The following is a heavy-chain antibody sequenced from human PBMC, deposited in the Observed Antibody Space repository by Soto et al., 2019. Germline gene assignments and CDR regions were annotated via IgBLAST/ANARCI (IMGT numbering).Heavy chain of an antibody. D-gene: IGHD3-22*01. CDR1: EYTFTGYN. CDR3: ARDLYAIYYSDTFAFNV. V-gene: IGHV1-2*02. Sequence: GASVKVSCKASEYTFTGYNLHWVRQAPGQGLEWMGWINPNSGSTTYAPKFQGRVTMTRDTSISTAYMELSGLRSDDTAVYYCARDLYAIYYSDTFAFNVWGQGTMVTVSS. J-gene: IGHJ3*01. CDR2: INPNSGST.